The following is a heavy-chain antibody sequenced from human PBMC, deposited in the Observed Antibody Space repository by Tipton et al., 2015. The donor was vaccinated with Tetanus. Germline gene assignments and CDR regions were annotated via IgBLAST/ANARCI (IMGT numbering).Heavy chain of an antibody. CDR3: ARRSYCSSSRCFDAFDL. D-gene: IGHD2-2*01. J-gene: IGHJ3*01. Sequence: TLSLTCSVSGGSISSYFWSWIRQPPGKGLEWIAYIFHSGSTNYSPSLKSRVAISMDTSKNQISLKLSSVTAADTAVYYCARRSYCSSSRCFDAFDLWGQGTMVTVSS. CDR1: GGSISSYF. V-gene: IGHV4-59*01. CDR2: IFHSGST.